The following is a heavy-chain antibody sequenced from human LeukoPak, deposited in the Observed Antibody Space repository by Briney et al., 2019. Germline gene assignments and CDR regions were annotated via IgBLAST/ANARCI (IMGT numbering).Heavy chain of an antibody. CDR3: ARDDYGTTDY. V-gene: IGHV3-23*01. Sequence: GGSLRLSCAVSGLTFSTYSMTWVRQGPGKGLEWVSSIYNSGAKIFYADSVKGRFTISRDNSKNMLYLQMNSLRAEDTAVYYCARDDYGTTDYWGQGTLVTVSS. CDR1: GLTFSTYS. CDR2: IYNSGAKI. D-gene: IGHD4-17*01. J-gene: IGHJ4*02.